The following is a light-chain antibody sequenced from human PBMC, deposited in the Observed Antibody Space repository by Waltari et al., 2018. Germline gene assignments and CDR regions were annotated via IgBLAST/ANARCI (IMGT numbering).Light chain of an antibody. CDR1: STDVGADNL. CDR3: CSYARRSSVV. V-gene: IGLV2-23*02. J-gene: IGLJ2*01. Sequence: QSALTQPASVSGSPGQSLTVSCPGTSTDVGADNLFSWYQQHPGKAPKLMIYEFAKRPSGISDRFSGSKSGNTASLTISGLQAEDEADYYCCSYARRSSVVFGGGTKLTVL. CDR2: EFA.